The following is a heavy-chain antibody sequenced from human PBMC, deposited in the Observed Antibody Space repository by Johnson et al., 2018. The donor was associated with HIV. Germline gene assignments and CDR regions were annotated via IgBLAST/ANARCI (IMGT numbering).Heavy chain of an antibody. CDR2: ISSSGSTI. V-gene: IGHV3-11*01. CDR1: GFTFSDYY. CDR3: VRGEEGAFDI. Sequence: QMQLVESGGGLVKPGGSLRLSCSASGFTFSDYYITWIRQAPGKGLEWISYISSSGSTIYYADSVKGRFTISRDNAKNSLFLQMTSLTAEDTAVFSCVRGEEGAFDIWGQGTMVTVSS. J-gene: IGHJ3*02.